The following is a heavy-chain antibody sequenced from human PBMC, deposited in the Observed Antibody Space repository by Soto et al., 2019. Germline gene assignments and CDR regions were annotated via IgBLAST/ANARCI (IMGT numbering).Heavy chain of an antibody. D-gene: IGHD2-2*01. CDR3: AKESYQLPSFDY. Sequence: GGSLRLSCAASGFTFDDYAMHWVRQAPGKGLEWVSGISWNSGSIGYADSVKGRFTISRDNAKNSLYLQMNSLRAEDTALYYCAKESYQLPSFDYWGQGTLVTVSS. J-gene: IGHJ4*02. CDR1: GFTFDDYA. V-gene: IGHV3-9*01. CDR2: ISWNSGSI.